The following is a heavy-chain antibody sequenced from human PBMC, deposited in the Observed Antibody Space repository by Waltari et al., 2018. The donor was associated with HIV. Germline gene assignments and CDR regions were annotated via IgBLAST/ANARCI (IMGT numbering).Heavy chain of an antibody. CDR1: GFSLSNARMG. CDR3: ARSHRDSGYDSQGFYNWFDP. J-gene: IGHJ5*02. V-gene: IGHV2-26*01. Sequence: QVTLKESGPVLVKPTETLTLTCTVSGFSLSNARMGVSWIRQPPGKALEWLAHIFSNDEKSYSTSLKSRLTISKDTSKSQVVLTMTNMDPVDTATYYCARSHRDSGYDSQGFYNWFDPWGQGTLVTVSS. CDR2: IFSNDEK. D-gene: IGHD5-12*01.